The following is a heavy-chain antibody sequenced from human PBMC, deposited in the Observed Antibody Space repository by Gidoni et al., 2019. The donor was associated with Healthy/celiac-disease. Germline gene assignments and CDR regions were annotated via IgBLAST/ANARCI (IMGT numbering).Heavy chain of an antibody. Sequence: QLQLQESGPGLVKPSETLSLTCTVSGGSISSSSYYWGWIRQPPGKGLEWIGSIYYSGSTYYNPSLKSRVTISVDTSKNQFSLKLSSVTAADTAVYYCASSLWFGELLIVPIDYWGQGTLVTVSS. CDR1: GGSISSSSYY. V-gene: IGHV4-39*01. CDR2: IYYSGST. CDR3: ASSLWFGELLIVPIDY. D-gene: IGHD3-10*01. J-gene: IGHJ4*02.